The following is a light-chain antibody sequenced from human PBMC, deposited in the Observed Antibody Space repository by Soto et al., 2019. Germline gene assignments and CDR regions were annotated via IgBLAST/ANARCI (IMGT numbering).Light chain of an antibody. CDR2: EVS. V-gene: IGLV2-8*01. CDR3: SSYAGSNILHVV. J-gene: IGLJ2*01. Sequence: QSVLTQPPSASGSPGQSVTISCTGTSSDVGGYNYVSWYQQHPGKAPKLMIYEVSKRPSGVPDPFSGSKSGNTASLTVSGLQAEDEADYYCSSYAGSNILHVVFGGGTKLTIL. CDR1: SSDVGGYNY.